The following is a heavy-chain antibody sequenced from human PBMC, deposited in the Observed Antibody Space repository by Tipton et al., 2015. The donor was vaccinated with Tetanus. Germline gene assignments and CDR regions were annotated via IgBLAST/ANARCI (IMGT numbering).Heavy chain of an antibody. D-gene: IGHD3-3*01. J-gene: IGHJ4*02. V-gene: IGHV3-33*01. Sequence: AASGFTFSSYGMHWVRQAPGTGLEWVAVIWYDGSNKYYADSVKGRFTISRDNSKNTLYLQMNSLRAEDTAVYYCARGVPGGYYDFWSGSQSFDYWGQGTLVTVSS. CDR3: ARGVPGGYYDFWSGSQSFDY. CDR2: IWYDGSNK. CDR1: GFTFSSYG.